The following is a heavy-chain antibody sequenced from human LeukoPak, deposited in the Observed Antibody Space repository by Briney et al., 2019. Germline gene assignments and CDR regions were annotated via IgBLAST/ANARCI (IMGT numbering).Heavy chain of an antibody. Sequence: GGSLRLSCVASGFTFSSYGMSWVRQAPGKGLEWDSVICGGGVSTYYADSVKGRFTMSRDNSTTTLYLQMNSLRAEDTAVYYCAKSASGYSSGWYDYWGQGTLVTVSS. CDR2: ICGGGVST. CDR3: AKSASGYSSGWYDY. V-gene: IGHV3-23*01. CDR1: GFTFSSYG. J-gene: IGHJ4*02. D-gene: IGHD6-19*01.